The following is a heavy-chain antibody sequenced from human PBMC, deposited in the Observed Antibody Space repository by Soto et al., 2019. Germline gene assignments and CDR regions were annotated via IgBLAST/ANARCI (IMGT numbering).Heavy chain of an antibody. CDR2: ISGSGGST. J-gene: IGHJ2*01. Sequence: EVQLLESGGGLVQPGGSLRLSCAASGFTFSSYAMSWVRQAPGKGLEWVSAISGSGGSTYYADSVTGRFTISRDNSKNTLYLQMNGLRAEDTAVYYCAKVIGYSSSWYSNWYFDLWGRGTLVTVFS. V-gene: IGHV3-23*01. CDR1: GFTFSSYA. CDR3: AKVIGYSSSWYSNWYFDL. D-gene: IGHD6-13*01.